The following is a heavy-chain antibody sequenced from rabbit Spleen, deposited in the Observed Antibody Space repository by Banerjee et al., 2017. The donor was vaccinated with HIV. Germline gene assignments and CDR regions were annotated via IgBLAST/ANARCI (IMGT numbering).Heavy chain of an antibody. D-gene: IGHD8-1*01. CDR1: GFSFSSSDY. J-gene: IGHJ4*01. V-gene: IGHV1S40*01. CDR2: IAGSSSGFT. CDR3: ARGYADSSGLPTYYFNL. Sequence: QSLEESGGDLVQPEGSLTLTCKASGFSFSSSDYICWVRQAPGKGLEWISCIAGSSSGFTYSATWATGRFTISKTSSTTVTLQMTSLTVADTATYFCARGYADSSGLPTYYFNLWGPGTLVTVS.